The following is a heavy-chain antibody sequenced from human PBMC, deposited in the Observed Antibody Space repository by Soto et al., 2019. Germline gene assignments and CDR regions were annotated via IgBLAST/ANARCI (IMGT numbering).Heavy chain of an antibody. CDR2: IWYDGSNK. CDR3: AREGGIVVVPAASGMDV. D-gene: IGHD2-2*01. CDR1: RFTFSSYG. Sequence: SLRLSCAASRFTFSSYGIHWVLQTPFNWLEWVAVIWYDGSNKYYADSVKGRFTISRDNSKNTLYLQMNSLRAEDTAVYYCAREGGIVVVPAASGMDVWGQGTTVTVSS. V-gene: IGHV3-33*01. J-gene: IGHJ6*02.